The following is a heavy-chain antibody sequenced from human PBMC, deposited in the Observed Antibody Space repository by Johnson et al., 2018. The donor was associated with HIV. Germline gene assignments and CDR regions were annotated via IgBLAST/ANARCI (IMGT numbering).Heavy chain of an antibody. CDR3: ARDFVAFGECTAFDI. Sequence: QVQLVESGGGLVKPGGSLRLSCAASGFTFSDYYMSWIRQAPGTGLEWVSYISSSGSTIYYADSVKGRFTISRDNAKNSLYLQINSMRAEATALYYCARDFVAFGECTAFDIWGQGTMVAVSS. D-gene: IGHD3-10*01. J-gene: IGHJ3*02. CDR2: ISSSGSTI. CDR1: GFTFSDYY. V-gene: IGHV3-11*01.